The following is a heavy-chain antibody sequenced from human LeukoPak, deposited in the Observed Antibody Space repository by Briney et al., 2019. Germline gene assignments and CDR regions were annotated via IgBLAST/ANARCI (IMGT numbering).Heavy chain of an antibody. Sequence: SETLSLTCIVSGGSISSSNYYWSWIRQPPGKGLEWIGEINHSGSTNYNPSLKSRVTISVDTSKDQFSLKLSSVTAADTAVYYCARIGRKTYYYGSGSYYFRSQNWFDPWGQGTLVTVSS. J-gene: IGHJ5*02. D-gene: IGHD3-10*01. CDR3: ARIGRKTYYYGSGSYYFRSQNWFDP. CDR1: GGSISSSNYY. CDR2: INHSGST. V-gene: IGHV4-39*07.